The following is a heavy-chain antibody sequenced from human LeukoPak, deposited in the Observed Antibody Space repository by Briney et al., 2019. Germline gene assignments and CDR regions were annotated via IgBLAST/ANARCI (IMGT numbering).Heavy chain of an antibody. V-gene: IGHV3-48*02. J-gene: IGHJ4*02. CDR2: ISSSSSTI. CDR3: ARGALDFDY. Sequence: GGSLRLSCAASGFTFSSYSMNWVRQAPGKGLEWVSYISSSSSTIYYADSVKGRFTIVRDNAKNSLYLHMNCLIDEDTAVYYCARGALDFDYWGQGTLVTVSS. CDR1: GFTFSSYS.